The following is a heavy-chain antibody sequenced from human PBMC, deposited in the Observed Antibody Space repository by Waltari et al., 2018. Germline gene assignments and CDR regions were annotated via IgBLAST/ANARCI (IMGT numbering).Heavy chain of an antibody. D-gene: IGHD3-9*01. Sequence: QVQLQESGPGLVKPSETLSLTCTVSGGSISSYYWSWTRQPPGKGLEWIGYIYYSGSTNYNPSHTSRVTISVDTSKNQFSLKLSSETAADTAVYYCARADRYYDILTGYSYYFDYWGQGTLVTVSS. J-gene: IGHJ4*02. CDR2: IYYSGST. CDR3: ARADRYYDILTGYSYYFDY. V-gene: IGHV4-59*01. CDR1: GGSISSYY.